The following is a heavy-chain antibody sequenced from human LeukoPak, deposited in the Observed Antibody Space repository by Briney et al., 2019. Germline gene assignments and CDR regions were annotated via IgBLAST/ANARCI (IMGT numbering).Heavy chain of an antibody. D-gene: IGHD6-6*01. Sequence: SGTLSLTPAVSGVSFSGYYTSWVRHPPRKGLEWIGEINHSGSTNYNPSLRSRVTISVDTSKNQFSLKLSSVTAADTAVYYCARGLVIAARPNAFDIWGQGTMVTVSS. CDR1: GVSFSGYY. CDR3: ARGLVIAARPNAFDI. CDR2: INHSGST. J-gene: IGHJ3*02. V-gene: IGHV4-34*01.